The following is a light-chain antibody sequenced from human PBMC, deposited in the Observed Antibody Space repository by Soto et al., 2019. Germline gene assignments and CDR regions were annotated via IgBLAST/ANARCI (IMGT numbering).Light chain of an antibody. CDR2: EVS. V-gene: IGLV2-14*01. J-gene: IGLJ1*01. CDR3: SSYTSSSTLVV. CDR1: SSDVGGSKY. Sequence: QSVLTQPASVSGSPGQSITISCTGTSSDVGGSKYVSWYQQYPGKAPKLMVYEVSYRPSGVSNRFSGSKSGNTASLTISGLQAEDEADYYCSSYTSSSTLVVFGSGTKVTV.